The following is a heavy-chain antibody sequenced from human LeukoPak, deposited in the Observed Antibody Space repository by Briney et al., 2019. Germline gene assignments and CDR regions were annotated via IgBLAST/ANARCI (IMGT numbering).Heavy chain of an antibody. J-gene: IGHJ4*02. D-gene: IGHD2-21*02. Sequence: ASVKVSCKASGYTFTSYDMHWVRQAPGQGLEWMGIINPSGDSTSYAQKFQGRGTMTRDTSTSTVYMELRSLRSEDTAVYYCASVLYCGADCYSGRYFFDYWGQGTLVTVSS. CDR2: INPSGDST. CDR3: ASVLYCGADCYSGRYFFDY. V-gene: IGHV1-46*01. CDR1: GYTFTSYD.